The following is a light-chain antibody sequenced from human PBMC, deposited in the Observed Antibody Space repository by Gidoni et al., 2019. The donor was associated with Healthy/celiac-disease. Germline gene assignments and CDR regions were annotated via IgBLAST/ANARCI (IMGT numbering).Light chain of an antibody. J-gene: IGKJ2*03. CDR3: QQYNSYPYS. Sequence: DIQMTQSPSTLSASVGDRVTITCRASQSISSWLAWYQQKPGKAPKLLIYKATSLESGVPSRFSGSGSGTEFTLTISSLQPDDFATYYCQQYNSYPYSFGQGTKLEIK. V-gene: IGKV1-5*03. CDR2: KAT. CDR1: QSISSW.